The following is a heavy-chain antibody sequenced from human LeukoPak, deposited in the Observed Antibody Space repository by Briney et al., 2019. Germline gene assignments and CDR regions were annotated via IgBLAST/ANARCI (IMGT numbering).Heavy chain of an antibody. V-gene: IGHV4-61*02. CDR1: GGSISSGSYY. D-gene: IGHD3-10*01. CDR2: IYTSGST. Sequence: SETLSLTCTVSGGSISSGSYYWSWIRQPAGKGLEWIGRIYTSGSTNYNPSLKSRVTISVDTSKNQFSLKLSSVTAADTAVYYCARRVVRGPKDYWGQGTLVTVSS. CDR3: ARRVVRGPKDY. J-gene: IGHJ4*02.